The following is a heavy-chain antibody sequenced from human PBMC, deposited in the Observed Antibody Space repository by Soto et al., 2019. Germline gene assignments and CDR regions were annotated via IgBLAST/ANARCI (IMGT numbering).Heavy chain of an antibody. CDR2: IYHSGTT. J-gene: IGHJ4*02. V-gene: IGHV4-4*02. CDR1: GASMSSSTW. Sequence: QVQLQESGPGLVKPSGTLSLTCAVSGASMSSSTWWSWVRQSPGKGLEWIGEIYHSGTTNYNPSLKSRVTISVVKSKKEFSLKLSSVTAADTAVYYCAIPGPGDFHYWGQGTLVTVSS. CDR3: AIPGPGDFHY.